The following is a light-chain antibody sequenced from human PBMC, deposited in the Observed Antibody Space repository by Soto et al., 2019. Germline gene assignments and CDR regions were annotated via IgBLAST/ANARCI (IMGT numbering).Light chain of an antibody. V-gene: IGLV3-21*02. CDR3: QVWDSSSDHPGV. J-gene: IGLJ1*01. Sequence: SYELTQPPSVSVAPGQTARITCGGDNIGSKNVHWYRQKAGRAPVLVVYDDSDRPSGIPERFSGSNSGNTATLTISRVEAGDEADYYCQVWDSSSDHPGVFGTGTKVTVL. CDR1: NIGSKN. CDR2: DDS.